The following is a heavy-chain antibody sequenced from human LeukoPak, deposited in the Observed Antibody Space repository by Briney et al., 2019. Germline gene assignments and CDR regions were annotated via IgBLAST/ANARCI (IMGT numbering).Heavy chain of an antibody. V-gene: IGHV1-46*01. CDR2: INPSGGST. Sequence: ASVKVSCTASGYTFTSYYMHWVRKAPGQGRGWMGIINPSGGSTSYAQKFQGRVTMTRDTSTSTVYMELSSLRSEDTAVYYCARDLSSDEPDYYDSSGYYDYYYYGMDVGGQGTTVTVSS. D-gene: IGHD3-22*01. CDR3: ARDLSSDEPDYYDSSGYYDYYYYGMDV. CDR1: GYTFTSYY. J-gene: IGHJ6*02.